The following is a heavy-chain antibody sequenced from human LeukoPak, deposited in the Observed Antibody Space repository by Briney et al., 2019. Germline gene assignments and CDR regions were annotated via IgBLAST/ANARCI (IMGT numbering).Heavy chain of an antibody. CDR3: AREGIAAAESWFDP. Sequence: GASVKVSCKASGYTFTGYYMHWVRLAPGQGLEWMGWINPNSGGTNYAQKFQGRVTMTRDTSISTAYMELSRLRSDDTAVYYCAREGIAAAESWFDPWGQGTLVTVSS. CDR1: GYTFTGYY. V-gene: IGHV1-2*02. CDR2: INPNSGGT. D-gene: IGHD6-13*01. J-gene: IGHJ5*02.